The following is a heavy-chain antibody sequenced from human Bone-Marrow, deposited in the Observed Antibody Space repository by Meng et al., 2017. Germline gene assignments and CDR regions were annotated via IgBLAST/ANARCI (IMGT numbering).Heavy chain of an antibody. Sequence: GESLKISCAASGFTFSSYAMSWVRQAPGKGLEWVSAISGSGGSTYYADSVKGRFTISRDNSKNTLYLQMNSLRAEDTAVYYCASGGGAVEMATITNYWGQGTLVTVSS. CDR2: ISGSGGST. CDR3: ASGGGAVEMATITNY. CDR1: GFTFSSYA. V-gene: IGHV3-23*01. J-gene: IGHJ4*02. D-gene: IGHD5-24*01.